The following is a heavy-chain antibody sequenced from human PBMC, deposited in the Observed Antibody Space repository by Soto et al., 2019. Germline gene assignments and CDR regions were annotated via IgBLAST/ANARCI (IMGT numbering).Heavy chain of an antibody. D-gene: IGHD1-26*01. CDR2: ISAYNGNT. CDR1: GYTFTSYG. V-gene: IGHV1-18*01. CDR3: ARVLNTGSPGPPSF. Sequence: ASVKVSCKASGYTFTSYGISWVRQAPGQGLEWMGWISAYNGNTNYAQKLQGRVTMTTDTSTSTAYMELRSLRSDDTAVYYCARVLNTGSPGPPSFWGQGTMVTVSS. J-gene: IGHJ3*01.